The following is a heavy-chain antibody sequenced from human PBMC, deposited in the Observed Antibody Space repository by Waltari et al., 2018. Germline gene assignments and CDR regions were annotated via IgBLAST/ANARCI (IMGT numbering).Heavy chain of an antibody. V-gene: IGHV4-4*07. CDR2: IYPGATS. Sequence: QVQLHESGPGLVEPSETLSLTCSVSGGSIVSFYWSWIRQSAGKGLEWIGRIYPGATSDYNPSLQTRITMSADTSQNQLSLKLSSVTAADTAGYYCARIYGSGTFNYMDVWGKGTTVIVAS. CDR1: GGSIVSFY. J-gene: IGHJ6*03. D-gene: IGHD3-10*01. CDR3: ARIYGSGTFNYMDV.